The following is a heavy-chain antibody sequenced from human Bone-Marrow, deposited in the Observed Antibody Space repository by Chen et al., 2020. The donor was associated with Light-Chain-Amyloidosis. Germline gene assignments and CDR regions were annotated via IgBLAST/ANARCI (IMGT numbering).Heavy chain of an antibody. CDR1: GYTFPNYW. CDR3: ARRRDGYNFDY. CDR2: IYPDDSDA. D-gene: IGHD5-12*01. Sequence: EVQLDQSGPEVKKPGESLKISCKGSGYTFPNYWIGWGRQMPGKGLEWMGVIYPDDSDARYSPSFEGQVTISADKSITTAYLQWRSLKASDTAMYYCARRRDGYNFDYWGQGTLVTVSS. V-gene: IGHV5-51*01. J-gene: IGHJ4*02.